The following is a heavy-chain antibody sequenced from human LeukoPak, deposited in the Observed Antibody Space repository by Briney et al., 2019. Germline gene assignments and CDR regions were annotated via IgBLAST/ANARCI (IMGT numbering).Heavy chain of an antibody. CDR3: AKDDPYSSSAPCDY. Sequence: GGSLTLSCAASGFTLSSYDMSWVLQAPWKGLAWFSAISGSGGSTYYADSVKGRFTISRDNSKNTLYLQMNSLRAEYTAVYYCAKDDPYSSSAPCDYWGQGTLVTVSS. CDR1: GFTLSSYD. J-gene: IGHJ4*02. V-gene: IGHV3-23*01. D-gene: IGHD6-13*01. CDR2: ISGSGGST.